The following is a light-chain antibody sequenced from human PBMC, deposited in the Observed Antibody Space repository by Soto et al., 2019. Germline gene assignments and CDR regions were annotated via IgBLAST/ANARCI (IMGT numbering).Light chain of an antibody. V-gene: IGKV1-6*01. J-gene: IGKJ1*01. CDR1: QDIGND. Sequence: IQMTQSPSSMSASVGDRVTITCRASQDIGNDLGWYQQKPGKAPRLLISTASTLESGVPARFSGSGSGTHFILTISSLQPEDFATYFCLQYYNYPRTFGQGTQVEI. CDR3: LQYYNYPRT. CDR2: TAS.